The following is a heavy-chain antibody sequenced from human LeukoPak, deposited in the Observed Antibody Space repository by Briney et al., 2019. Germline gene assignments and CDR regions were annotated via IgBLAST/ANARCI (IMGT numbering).Heavy chain of an antibody. Sequence: GGSLRLSCAASGFTFSSYWVSWVRQAPGKGLEWVANIKQDGSEKYYVDSVKGRFTISRDNAKNSLYLQMNSLRAEDTAVYYCASCSGGSCYYDYWGQGTMVTVSS. J-gene: IGHJ4*02. CDR1: GFTFSSYW. CDR3: ASCSGGSCYYDY. CDR2: IKQDGSEK. D-gene: IGHD2-15*01. V-gene: IGHV3-7*01.